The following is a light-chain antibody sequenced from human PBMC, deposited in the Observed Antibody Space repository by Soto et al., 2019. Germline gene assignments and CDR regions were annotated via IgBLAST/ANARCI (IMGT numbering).Light chain of an antibody. Sequence: QSVLTQPLSVSGSPGQSVTVSCTGTSSDVGGYNYVSWFQQYPGRAPKLMIYDVSERPSGVPDRFSGSKSGNTASLTISGLQADDEADYYCYSYAGNYTYVFGGGTKVTVL. J-gene: IGLJ1*01. CDR2: DVS. CDR1: SSDVGGYNY. CDR3: YSYAGNYTYV. V-gene: IGLV2-11*01.